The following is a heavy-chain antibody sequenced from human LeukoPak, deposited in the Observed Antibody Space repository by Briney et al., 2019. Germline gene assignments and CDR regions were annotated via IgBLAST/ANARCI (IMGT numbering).Heavy chain of an antibody. J-gene: IGHJ4*02. CDR1: GFTFNNYA. V-gene: IGHV3-23*01. CDR2: ISGSGGTT. Sequence: GGSLRLSCTASGFTFNNYAMSWVRQAPGKGLEWVSAISGSGGTTYCADSVKGRFTVSRDNSNNTLYLQMNSLRAEDTAVYYCAKFITMVRGALDYWGQGTLVTVSS. CDR3: AKFITMVRGALDY. D-gene: IGHD3-10*01.